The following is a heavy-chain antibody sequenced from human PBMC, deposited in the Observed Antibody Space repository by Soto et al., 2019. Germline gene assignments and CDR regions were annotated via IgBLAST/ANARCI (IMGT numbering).Heavy chain of an antibody. CDR1: GFTFSSYA. CDR2: ISGSGGST. J-gene: IGHJ3*02. CDR3: ARGGIHSGAFYI. D-gene: IGHD3-10*01. V-gene: IGHV3-23*01. Sequence: EVQLLVSGGGLVQPGGSLRLSCAASGFTFSSYAMSWVRQAPGKGLEWVSAISGSGGSTYYVDSVKGRFTISKDNSKNTLYLQMHSLRAEDTAVYYCARGGIHSGAFYIWGQGTMVTVSS.